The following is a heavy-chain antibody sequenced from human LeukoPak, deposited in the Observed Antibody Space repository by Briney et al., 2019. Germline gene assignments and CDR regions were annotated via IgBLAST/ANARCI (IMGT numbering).Heavy chain of an antibody. CDR3: ARGRTVRGVIKFYYYMDV. D-gene: IGHD3-10*01. J-gene: IGHJ6*03. Sequence: SETLSRTCGVYGGSFSGYYWSWIRQPPGKGLEWIGEINYSGSTNYNPSLKSRVTISVDTSKKQFSLRLSSVTAADTAVYYCARGRTVRGVIKFYYYMDVWGKGTTVTVSS. CDR2: INYSGST. CDR1: GGSFSGYY. V-gene: IGHV4-34*01.